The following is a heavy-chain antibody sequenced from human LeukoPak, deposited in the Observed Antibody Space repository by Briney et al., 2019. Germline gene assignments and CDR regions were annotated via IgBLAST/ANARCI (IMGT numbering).Heavy chain of an antibody. CDR3: ARGRREVVVTEPEIVDY. D-gene: IGHD2-21*02. CDR2: INHSGST. J-gene: IGHJ4*02. Sequence: SETLSLTCAVYGGSFSGYYWSWIRQPPGKVLEWIGEINHSGSTNYNPSLKSRVTISVDTSKNQFSLKLSSVTAADTAVYYCARGRREVVVTEPEIVDYWGQGTLVTVSS. CDR1: GGSFSGYY. V-gene: IGHV4-34*01.